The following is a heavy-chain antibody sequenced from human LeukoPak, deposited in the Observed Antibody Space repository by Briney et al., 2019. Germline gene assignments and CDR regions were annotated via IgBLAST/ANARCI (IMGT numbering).Heavy chain of an antibody. CDR2: ISSDGNNK. J-gene: IGHJ4*02. CDR1: GFTFNDYA. V-gene: IGHV3-30-3*01. Sequence: PGGSLRLSCAASGFTFNDYAMHWVRQAPGKGLECVAVISSDGNNKYYTASVKGRFIISRDNSKNTLYLQMNSLRTEDTAVYYCARDPPTYYDILTGHLDYWGQGTLVTVSS. CDR3: ARDPPTYYDILTGHLDY. D-gene: IGHD3-9*01.